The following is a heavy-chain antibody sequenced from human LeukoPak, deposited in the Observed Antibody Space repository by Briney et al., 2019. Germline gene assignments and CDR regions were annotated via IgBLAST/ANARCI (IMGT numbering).Heavy chain of an antibody. Sequence: GRSLRLSCAASGFTFSSYGMHWVRQAPGKGLEWVAVISYDGSNKYYADSVKGRFTISRDNSKNTLYLQMNSLRAEGTAVYYCAKGGGGKGYYFDYWGQGTLVTVSS. D-gene: IGHD4-23*01. V-gene: IGHV3-30*18. J-gene: IGHJ4*02. CDR3: AKGGGGKGYYFDY. CDR1: GFTFSSYG. CDR2: ISYDGSNK.